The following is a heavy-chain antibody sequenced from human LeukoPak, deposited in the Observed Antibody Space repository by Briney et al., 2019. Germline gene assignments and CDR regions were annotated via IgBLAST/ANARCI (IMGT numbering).Heavy chain of an antibody. V-gene: IGHV4-59*08. CDR2: IYYSGST. CDR3: ARVLAARLRSPAHGDY. J-gene: IGHJ4*02. Sequence: SETLSLTCTVSGGSISSYYWSWIRQPPGKGLEWIGYIYYSGSTNYNPSLKSRVTISVDTSKNQFSLKLSSVTAADTAVYYCARVLAARLRSPAHGDYWGQGTLVTVSS. CDR1: GGSISSYY. D-gene: IGHD6-6*01.